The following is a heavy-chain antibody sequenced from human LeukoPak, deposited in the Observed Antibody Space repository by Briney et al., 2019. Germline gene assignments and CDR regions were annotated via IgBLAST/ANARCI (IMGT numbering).Heavy chain of an antibody. V-gene: IGHV3-48*03. D-gene: IGHD1-26*01. Sequence: PGGSLRLSCAASGFTFSSYEMNWVRQAPGKGLEWVSYISSSGSTIYYADSVKGRFTISRDNAKNSLYLQMNSLRAEDTAVYYCARHRWDQVVDYWGQGTLVTVSS. J-gene: IGHJ4*02. CDR1: GFTFSSYE. CDR2: ISSSGSTI. CDR3: ARHRWDQVVDY.